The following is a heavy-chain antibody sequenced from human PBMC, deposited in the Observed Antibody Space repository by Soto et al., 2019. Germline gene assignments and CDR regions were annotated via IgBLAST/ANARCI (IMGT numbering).Heavy chain of an antibody. V-gene: IGHV1-69*01. CDR1: GGTFSSYA. Sequence: QVQLVQSGAEVKKPGSSVKVSCKASGGTFSSYAISWVRQAPGQGLEWMGGIIPIFGTANYAQKFQGRVTITADESTSTAYMELSSQRSEDTAVYYCARDFSRLGQHVVAAAYWGQGTLVTVSS. D-gene: IGHD2-15*01. J-gene: IGHJ4*02. CDR3: ARDFSRLGQHVVAAAY. CDR2: IIPIFGTA.